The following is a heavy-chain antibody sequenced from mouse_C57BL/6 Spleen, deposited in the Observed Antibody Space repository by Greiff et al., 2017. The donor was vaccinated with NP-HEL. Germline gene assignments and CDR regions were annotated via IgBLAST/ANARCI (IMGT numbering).Heavy chain of an antibody. V-gene: IGHV5-17*01. CDR2: ISSGSSTI. Sequence: EVKLVESGGGLVKPGGSLKLSCAASGFTFSDCGMHWVRQAPEKGLEWVAYISSGSSTINYADTVKGRLTITRDNAKNTMFLQMTRLRSEDTAMYYCAGAGTEVVGENAMDYWGQGTSVTVSS. CDR3: AGAGTEVVGENAMDY. D-gene: IGHD1-1*01. CDR1: GFTFSDCG. J-gene: IGHJ4*01.